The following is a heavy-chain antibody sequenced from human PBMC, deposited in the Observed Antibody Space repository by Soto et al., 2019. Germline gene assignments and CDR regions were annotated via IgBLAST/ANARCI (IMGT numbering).Heavy chain of an antibody. J-gene: IGHJ5*02. D-gene: IGHD3-3*01. CDR1: GYTFTSYG. CDR2: ISAYNGNT. V-gene: IGHV1-18*01. CDR3: AFTIFGVDNWFDP. Sequence: ASVKVSCKASGYTFTSYGISLVRQAPGQGLEWMGWISAYNGNTNYAQKLQGRVTMTTDTSTSTAYMELRSLRSDDTAVYYCAFTIFGVDNWFDPWGQGTLVTVSS.